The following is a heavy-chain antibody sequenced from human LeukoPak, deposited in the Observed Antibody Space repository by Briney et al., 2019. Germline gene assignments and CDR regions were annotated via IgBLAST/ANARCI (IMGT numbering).Heavy chain of an antibody. D-gene: IGHD3-10*01. CDR1: GYTFTSYD. CDR3: ARESITMVRGVTYYFDY. CDR2: MNPNSGNT. J-gene: IGHJ4*02. V-gene: IGHV1-8*01. Sequence: ASVKVSCKASGYTFTSYDINWVRQATGQGLEWMGWMNPNSGNTGYAQKFQGRVTMTRNTSISTAYMELSSLRSEDTAVYYCARESITMVRGVTYYFDYWGQGTLVTVSS.